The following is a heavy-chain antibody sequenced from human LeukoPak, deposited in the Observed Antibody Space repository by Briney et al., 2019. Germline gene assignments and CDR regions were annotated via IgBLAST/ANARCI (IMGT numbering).Heavy chain of an antibody. CDR3: ARAISGSYYVFDY. Sequence: SGGSLRLSCAASGFTFSSYWMHWVRQAPGKGLVWVSRINSDGSSTSYADSVKGRFTISRDNAKNTLYLQMNSLRAEDTAVYYCARAISGSYYVFDYWGQGTLVTVSS. V-gene: IGHV3-74*01. J-gene: IGHJ4*02. D-gene: IGHD1-26*01. CDR2: INSDGSST. CDR1: GFTFSSYW.